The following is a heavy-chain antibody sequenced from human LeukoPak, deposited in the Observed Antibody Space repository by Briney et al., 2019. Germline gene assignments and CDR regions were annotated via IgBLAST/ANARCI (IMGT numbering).Heavy chain of an antibody. V-gene: IGHV3-23*01. Sequence: PGGSQRLSCAAPKFIFSSYAMSWVRQAPGKGLEWVSGISGSGRSTYYADSVKGRFTISRDNSNNTLYLQMNSLRAEDTAVYYCAKGRYDSSGYYLDFWGQGTLVTVSS. J-gene: IGHJ4*02. CDR3: AKGRYDSSGYYLDF. CDR2: ISGSGRST. CDR1: KFIFSSYA. D-gene: IGHD3-22*01.